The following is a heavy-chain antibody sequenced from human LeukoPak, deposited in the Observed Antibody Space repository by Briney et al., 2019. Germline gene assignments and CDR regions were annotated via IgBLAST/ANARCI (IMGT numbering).Heavy chain of an antibody. CDR3: AKDQTPPLH. Sequence: GGSLRLSCAASGFTFSSYGMHWVRQAPGKGLEWVAVISYDGSNKYYADSVKGRFTISSDNSKNTLYLQMNSLRAEDTAVYYCAKDQTPPLHWGQGTLVTVSS. V-gene: IGHV3-30*18. D-gene: IGHD4-23*01. CDR1: GFTFSSYG. J-gene: IGHJ1*01. CDR2: ISYDGSNK.